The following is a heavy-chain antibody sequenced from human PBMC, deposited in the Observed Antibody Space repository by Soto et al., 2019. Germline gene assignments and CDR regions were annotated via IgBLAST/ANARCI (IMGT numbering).Heavy chain of an antibody. CDR1: GDSISSSRYH. CDR3: ARHHTNLYCYYYMDV. Sequence: SETLSLTCTVSGDSISSSRYHWGWIRQPPGKGLEWIGTIYYSGNTYYNPSLKSRVTISVDTSKNQFALKVNSMIAADTALYYCARHHTNLYCYYYMDVWGKGTTVTVSS. V-gene: IGHV4-39*01. CDR2: IYYSGNT. J-gene: IGHJ6*03.